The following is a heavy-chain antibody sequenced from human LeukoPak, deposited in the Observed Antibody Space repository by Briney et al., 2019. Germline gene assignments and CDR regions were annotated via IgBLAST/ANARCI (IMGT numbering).Heavy chain of an antibody. CDR1: GFTFNTYA. J-gene: IGHJ6*02. D-gene: IGHD2-15*01. Sequence: GGSLRLSCAASGFTFNTYAMHCVRQAPGKGPECVAIIWYDGSDKYYADSVRGRFTISRDNSKNTLSLQMNSLRAEDTAVYYCGRVGCTGGRCKPYAYYATDVWGQGTTVTVSS. CDR3: GRVGCTGGRCKPYAYYATDV. CDR2: IWYDGSDK. V-gene: IGHV3-33*01.